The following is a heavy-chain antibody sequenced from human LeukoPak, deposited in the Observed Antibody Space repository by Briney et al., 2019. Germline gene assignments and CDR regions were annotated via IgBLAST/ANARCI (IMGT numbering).Heavy chain of an antibody. Sequence: GGSLRLSCAASGFTSSSYAMSWVRQAPGKGLEWVSAISGSGGSTYYADSVKGRFTISGDNSKNTLYLQMNSLRAEDTAVCYCAKVGYYYDSSAYSRDAFDIWVPGTMVTVSS. J-gene: IGHJ3*02. D-gene: IGHD3-22*01. V-gene: IGHV3-23*01. CDR2: ISGSGGST. CDR3: AKVGYYYDSSAYSRDAFDI. CDR1: GFTSSSYA.